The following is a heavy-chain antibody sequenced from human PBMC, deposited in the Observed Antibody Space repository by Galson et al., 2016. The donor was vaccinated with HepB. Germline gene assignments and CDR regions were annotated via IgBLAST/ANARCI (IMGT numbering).Heavy chain of an antibody. CDR2: IFSGDRT. J-gene: IGHJ4*02. CDR3: AREEPCYDSSAYCDY. D-gene: IGHD3-22*01. V-gene: IGHV3-53*01. Sequence: LRLPCAASEFIVRNNYMSWVRQAPGKGLEWVSVIFSGDRTYYADSVKGRFTISRDNSKNTLYLQMNNLRVEDTALYYCAREEPCYDSSAYCDYWGQGALVTVSS. CDR1: EFIVRNNY.